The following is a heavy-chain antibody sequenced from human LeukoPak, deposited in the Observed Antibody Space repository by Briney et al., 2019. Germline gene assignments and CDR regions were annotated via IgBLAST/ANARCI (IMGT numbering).Heavy chain of an antibody. CDR1: GFRFGSFW. V-gene: IGHV3-7*01. Sequence: GGSLRLSCAASGFRFGSFWMTWIRQAPGEGLEWVGHIKEDGSQTNYIDSVTGRFTISRDNTKDSLYLQMNSLRAEDTAVYFCARDVGWFHFDSWGQGILVTVSS. CDR2: IKEDGSQT. D-gene: IGHD2-15*01. J-gene: IGHJ4*02. CDR3: ARDVGWFHFDS.